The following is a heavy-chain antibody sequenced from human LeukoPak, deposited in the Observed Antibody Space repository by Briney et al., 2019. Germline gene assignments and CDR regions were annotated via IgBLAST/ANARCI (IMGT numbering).Heavy chain of an antibody. J-gene: IGHJ4*02. CDR3: EAVTNEGEKVY. Sequence: ASVKVSCKASGGTFSSYAISWVRQAPGQGLEWMGGIIPIFGTANYAQKFQGRVTISAEKSTSTDYMELSTLTSEDTAVYYCEAVTNEGEKVYWGQGILVTVSS. CDR1: GGTFSSYA. D-gene: IGHD4-17*01. V-gene: IGHV1-69*06. CDR2: IIPIFGTA.